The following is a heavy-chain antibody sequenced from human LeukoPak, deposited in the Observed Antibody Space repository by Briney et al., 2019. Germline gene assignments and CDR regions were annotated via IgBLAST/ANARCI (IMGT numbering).Heavy chain of an antibody. Sequence: PGGSLRLSCVASGFTFSSYWMHWVRQAPGKGLVWVSRINSDGSSTYYADSVKGRFTISRDNSKNTLYLQMNSLRAEDTAVYYCARAFDTSWDYYYMDVWGKGTTVTVSS. V-gene: IGHV3-74*01. J-gene: IGHJ6*03. CDR3: ARAFDTSWDYYYMDV. CDR1: GFTFSSYW. CDR2: INSDGSST. D-gene: IGHD2-2*01.